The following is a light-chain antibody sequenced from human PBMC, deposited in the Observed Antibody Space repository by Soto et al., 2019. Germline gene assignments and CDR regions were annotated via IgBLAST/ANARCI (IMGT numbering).Light chain of an antibody. CDR1: QPISTY. Sequence: DIQMTQSPSSLSVSVGDRVTISCRASQPISTYLNWYQVQPGKAPKHLIYAASSLQRVVPSRFSGSGSGTDFTLTITTLQPEDFASYHCQQTYSVPWTFGRGTKMEVK. V-gene: IGKV1-39*01. CDR3: QQTYSVPWT. J-gene: IGKJ1*01. CDR2: AAS.